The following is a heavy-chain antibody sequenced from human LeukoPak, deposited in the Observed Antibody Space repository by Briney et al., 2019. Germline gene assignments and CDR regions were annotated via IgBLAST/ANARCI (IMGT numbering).Heavy chain of an antibody. CDR3: ARNFDYWGAIDI. Sequence: SQTLSLTCNVSGGSIDSSDSFWGWIRQSPGKGLEWMGHIENRGTPHYSPTLKSRLTISIDTSKNQFSLHLRSVTAADTAVYFCARNFDYWGAIDIWGQGTTVTVSS. D-gene: IGHD3-3*01. CDR1: GGSIDSSDSF. CDR2: IENRGTP. V-gene: IGHV4-30-4*08. J-gene: IGHJ3*02.